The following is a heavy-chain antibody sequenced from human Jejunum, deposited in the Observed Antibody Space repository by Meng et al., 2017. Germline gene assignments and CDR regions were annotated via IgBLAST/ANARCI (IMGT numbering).Heavy chain of an antibody. D-gene: IGHD2-15*01. V-gene: IGHV2-5*02. CDR1: GFSLSTSGVG. Sequence: QITLKESGPSRVKPTQTLALTCTFSGFSLSTSGVGVGWIRQSTGKALEWLAVIYWDNDKRYSPSLKNRLTIDKDTSKNEMVLTMTNMDPVDTATYYCAHRRISGSPWDGGDFDYWGQGTLVTVSS. CDR2: IYWDNDK. J-gene: IGHJ4*02. CDR3: AHRRISGSPWDGGDFDY.